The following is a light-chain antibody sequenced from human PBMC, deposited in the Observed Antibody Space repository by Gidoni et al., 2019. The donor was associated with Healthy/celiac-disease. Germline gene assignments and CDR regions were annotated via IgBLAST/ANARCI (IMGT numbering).Light chain of an antibody. Sequence: DIQMTQSPSSLSASVGDRVTLTCRASQSISSYLNWYQQKPGKAPKLLIYAASSLQSGVPSRFSGSGSGTDFTLTISSLQPEDFATYYCQQSYSTPAFXGXTKVEIK. CDR2: AAS. J-gene: IGKJ4*01. V-gene: IGKV1-39*01. CDR1: QSISSY. CDR3: QQSYSTPA.